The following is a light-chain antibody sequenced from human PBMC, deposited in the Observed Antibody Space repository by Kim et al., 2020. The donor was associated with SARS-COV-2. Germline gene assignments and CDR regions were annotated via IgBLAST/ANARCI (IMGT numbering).Light chain of an antibody. CDR2: GTF. CDR3: QQYDRVPLT. Sequence: IVMTQSPVTLSVSPGERVTVSCRAGQSISSNLAWYQQKPGQVPRLLIHGTFTRATGIPPRFSGSGSGTEFSLTISSLQPGDFATYYCQQYDRVPLTFGGGTKVDIK. J-gene: IGKJ4*01. V-gene: IGKV3D-15*01. CDR1: QSISSN.